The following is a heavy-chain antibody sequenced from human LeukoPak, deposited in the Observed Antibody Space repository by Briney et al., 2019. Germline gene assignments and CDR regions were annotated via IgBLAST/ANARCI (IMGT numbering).Heavy chain of an antibody. CDR3: ARVQTYSSSWYGDYFDY. D-gene: IGHD6-13*01. Sequence: GGSLRLSCAASGFTFSSYSMNWVRQAPGEGLEWVSSISSSSSYIYYADSVKGRFTISRDNAKNSLHLQMNSLRAEDTAVYYCARVQTYSSSWYGDYFDYWGQGTLVTVSS. CDR1: GFTFSSYS. J-gene: IGHJ4*02. V-gene: IGHV3-21*01. CDR2: ISSSSSYI.